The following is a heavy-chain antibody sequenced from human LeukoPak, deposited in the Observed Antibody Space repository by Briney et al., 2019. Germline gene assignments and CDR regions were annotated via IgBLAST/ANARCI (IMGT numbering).Heavy chain of an antibody. Sequence: SETLSLTCTVSGGSISTSNYYWGWTRQPPGKGLEWIGFISYSGNTNYNPSLKSRVTISVDTSKNQFSLKLSSVTAADTAVYYCARVGIVGATFRAQQDAFDIWGQGTMVTVSS. CDR2: ISYSGNT. J-gene: IGHJ3*02. CDR1: GGSISTSNYY. D-gene: IGHD1-26*01. V-gene: IGHV4-61*05. CDR3: ARVGIVGATFRAQQDAFDI.